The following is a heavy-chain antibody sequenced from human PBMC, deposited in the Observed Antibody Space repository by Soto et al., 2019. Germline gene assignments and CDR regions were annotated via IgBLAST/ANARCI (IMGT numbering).Heavy chain of an antibody. D-gene: IGHD3-10*01. Sequence: GGSLRLSCRASGFTFGDYAMIWFRQAPGKGLEWVGFITSKRYGGTIEYAASVKGRFIISRDDSKSIAYLQMNSLKIDDTAVYHCSRVPPKNRGAPLDYWGQGTLVTVSS. J-gene: IGHJ4*02. CDR2: ITSKRYGGTI. CDR3: SRVPPKNRGAPLDY. CDR1: GFTFGDYA. V-gene: IGHV3-49*03.